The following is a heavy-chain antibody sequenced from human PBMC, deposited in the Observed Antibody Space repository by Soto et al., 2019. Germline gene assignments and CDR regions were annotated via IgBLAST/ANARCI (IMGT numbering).Heavy chain of an antibody. V-gene: IGHV4-31*03. CDR2: IYYSGST. Sequence: LSLTCTVSGGSISSGGYYWSWIRQHPGKRLEWIGYIYYSGSTYYNPSLKSRVTISVDTSKNQFSLKLSSVTAADTAVYYCARESYSGSYYPWFDPWGQGTLVTVS. J-gene: IGHJ5*02. CDR3: ARESYSGSYYPWFDP. D-gene: IGHD1-26*01. CDR1: GGSISSGGYY.